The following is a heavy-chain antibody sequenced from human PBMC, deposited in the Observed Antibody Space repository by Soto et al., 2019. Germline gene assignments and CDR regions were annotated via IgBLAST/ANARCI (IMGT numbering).Heavy chain of an antibody. CDR1: GFTLSSYG. J-gene: IGHJ4*02. Sequence: GGSLRLSCAASGFTLSSYGMHWVRQAPGKGLEWVAVIWYDGSKKYYTESVKGRFTISRDNSKNTLYLQMNSLRAEDSAVYYCARDIFGGYDSLPPDYADLRESFDYWGQGTPVTVSS. D-gene: IGHD5-12*01. CDR3: ARDIFGGYDSLPPDYADLRESFDY. CDR2: IWYDGSKK. V-gene: IGHV3-33*01.